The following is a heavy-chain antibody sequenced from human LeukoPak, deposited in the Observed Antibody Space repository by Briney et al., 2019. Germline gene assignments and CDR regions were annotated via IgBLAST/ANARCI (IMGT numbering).Heavy chain of an antibody. D-gene: IGHD3-10*01. V-gene: IGHV4-59*08. J-gene: IGHJ4*02. CDR3: ARYYYGSGSYQRYFDY. CDR2: IYYTGST. CDR1: GGSISNYF. Sequence: SETLSLTCTVPGGSISNYFWSWVRQPPGKGLEWIGYIYYTGSTNYNPSLKSRVTISVDTSKNQFSLNLSSVTAAHTAVYYCARYYYGSGSYQRYFDYWGQGTLVTVSS.